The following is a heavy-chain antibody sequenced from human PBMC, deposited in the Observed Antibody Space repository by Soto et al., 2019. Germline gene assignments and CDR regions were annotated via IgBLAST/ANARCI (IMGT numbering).Heavy chain of an antibody. CDR2: IYSGGST. V-gene: IGHV3-66*01. CDR1: GFTVSSNH. CDR3: ARGGEYSGYESFDP. D-gene: IGHD5-12*01. Sequence: GGSLRLSCAASGFTVSSNHMTWVRQAPGKGLEWVSVIYSGGSTYYADSVKGRFTISRDNSKNTLYLQMNSLRAEDTAVYYCARGGEYSGYESFDPWGLGTLVTVSS. J-gene: IGHJ5*02.